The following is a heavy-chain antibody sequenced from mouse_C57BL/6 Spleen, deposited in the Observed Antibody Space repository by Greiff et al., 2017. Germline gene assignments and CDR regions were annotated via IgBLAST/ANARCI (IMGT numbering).Heavy chain of an antibody. CDR1: GFTFSDYG. V-gene: IGHV5-17*01. D-gene: IGHD2-3*01. CDR3: ATPGGYYDYAMDD. J-gene: IGHJ4*01. Sequence: EVQLVESGGGLVKPGGSLKLSCAASGFTFSDYGMHWVRQAPEKGLEWVAYISSGSSTIYYADTVKGRFTISRDNTKNNLFLQMTSLRSEDTAMYCCATPGGYYDYAMDDWGQGTSVTVSS. CDR2: ISSGSSTI.